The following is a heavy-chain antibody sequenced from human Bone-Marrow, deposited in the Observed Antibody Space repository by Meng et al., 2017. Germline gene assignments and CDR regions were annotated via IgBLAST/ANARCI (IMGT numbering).Heavy chain of an antibody. Sequence: GESLKISCAASGFTFSSYWMSWVRQAPGKGLEWVANIKQDGSEKYYVDSVKGRFTISRDNAKNSLYLQMNSLRAEDTAVYYCARNWDSSGPGLRSQGPDAFDIWGQGTMVTVSS. CDR2: IKQDGSEK. D-gene: IGHD3-22*01. J-gene: IGHJ3*02. CDR1: GFTFSSYW. CDR3: ARNWDSSGPGLRSQGPDAFDI. V-gene: IGHV3-7*01.